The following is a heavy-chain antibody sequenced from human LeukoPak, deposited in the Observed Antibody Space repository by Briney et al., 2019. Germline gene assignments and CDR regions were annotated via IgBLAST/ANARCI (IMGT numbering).Heavy chain of an antibody. CDR1: GFTFSNYA. CDR3: AKSWGYTRPYYNYMDV. D-gene: IGHD3-16*02. Sequence: GGSLRLSCAASGFTFSNYAMSWVRQAPGKGLEWVSIIGYRGGSIYYAYSVQGRFTISRDNSKNTLSLQMTGLRPDDTAVYYCAKSWGYTRPYYNYMDVWGKGTTVTVSS. CDR2: IGYRGGSI. V-gene: IGHV3-23*01. J-gene: IGHJ6*03.